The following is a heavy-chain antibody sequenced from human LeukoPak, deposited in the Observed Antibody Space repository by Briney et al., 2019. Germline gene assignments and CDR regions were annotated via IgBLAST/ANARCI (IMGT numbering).Heavy chain of an antibody. V-gene: IGHV1-2*02. CDR2: INPNSGGT. CDR1: GYTFTGYY. Sequence: ASVKVSCKASGYTFTGYYMHWVRQAPGQGLEWMGWINPNSGGTSYAQKFQGRVTMTRDTSTSTVYMELSSLRSEDTAVYYCARAVPSYDSSGYYDLPDYWGQGTLVTVSS. D-gene: IGHD3-22*01. CDR3: ARAVPSYDSSGYYDLPDY. J-gene: IGHJ4*02.